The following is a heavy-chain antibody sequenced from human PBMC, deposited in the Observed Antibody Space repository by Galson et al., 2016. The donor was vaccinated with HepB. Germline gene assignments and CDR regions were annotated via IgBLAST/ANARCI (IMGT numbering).Heavy chain of an antibody. Sequence: SVKVSCKPSGDIFNKYAIRWVRQAPGQGLEWMGEIVPILGTTNYAQKFRGRLTITADESTSTAYMELSSLISEDTAVYFCTRDHLSGNQWGQGTLVTASS. V-gene: IGHV1-69*13. J-gene: IGHJ4*02. CDR1: GDIFNKYA. D-gene: IGHD1-14*01. CDR3: TRDHLSGNQ. CDR2: IVPILGTT.